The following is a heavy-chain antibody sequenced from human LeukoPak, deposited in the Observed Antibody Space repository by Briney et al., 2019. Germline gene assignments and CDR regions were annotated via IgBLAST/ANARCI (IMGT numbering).Heavy chain of an antibody. Sequence: PGGSLKLSCAASGFPVSSNYMSWVRQAPGKGLEWVSFIYSGGKTFYADSVKGRFTISRDNSKNTLSLQMNSLRAEDTAIYYCAGLSGTYRPFDYWGHGTLVTVSS. CDR3: AGLSGTYRPFDY. CDR1: GFPVSSNY. D-gene: IGHD1-26*01. CDR2: IYSGGKT. J-gene: IGHJ4*01. V-gene: IGHV3-53*01.